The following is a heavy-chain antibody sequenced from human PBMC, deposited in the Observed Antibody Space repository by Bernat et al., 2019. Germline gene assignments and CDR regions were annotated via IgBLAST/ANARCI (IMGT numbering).Heavy chain of an antibody. CDR1: GFTFSSYW. Sequence: EVQLVESGGGLVQPGGSLRLSCAASGFTFSSYWMHLVRQGSGKGLVWVSRMNSDGSSTSYADTVKGRFTISRDNAKNRLYLQMNSLRAEDTAVYYCARDYYVPYWGQGTLVTVSS. CDR3: ARDYYVPY. J-gene: IGHJ4*02. D-gene: IGHD3-10*02. V-gene: IGHV3-74*01. CDR2: MNSDGSST.